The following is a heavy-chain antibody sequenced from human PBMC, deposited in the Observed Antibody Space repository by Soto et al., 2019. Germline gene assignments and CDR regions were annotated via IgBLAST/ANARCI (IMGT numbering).Heavy chain of an antibody. Sequence: QVQLVQSGAEVKKPGSSVRVSCKASGTIFSSYTISWVRQAPGQWLEWMGRIIPILGETNSAQKFQGRVTLTADKSTNTAYMELNSLRLEDTALYYCARGLGGRMDDWGQWTTVTVSS. CDR1: GTIFSSYT. D-gene: IGHD3-16*01. V-gene: IGHV1-69*08. J-gene: IGHJ6*02. CDR2: IIPILGET. CDR3: ARGLGGRMDD.